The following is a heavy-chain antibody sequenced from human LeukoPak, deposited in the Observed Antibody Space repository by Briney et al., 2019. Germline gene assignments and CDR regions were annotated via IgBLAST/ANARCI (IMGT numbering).Heavy chain of an antibody. CDR3: ARGDPHADL. CDR2: ITISGHTK. V-gene: IGHV3-48*03. CDR1: GFDLSTYE. J-gene: IGHJ5*02. Sequence: GGSLRLSCAASGFDLSTYEMNWVRQAPGKGLEWIADITISGHTKNYADSVKGRFTISRDNARTSLYLQMNSLRAEDTGVYYCARGDPHADLWGQGTLVTVSS.